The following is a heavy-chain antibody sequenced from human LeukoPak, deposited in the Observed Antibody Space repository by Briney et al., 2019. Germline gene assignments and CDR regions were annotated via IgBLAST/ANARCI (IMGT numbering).Heavy chain of an antibody. Sequence: ASVKVSFTASGYTFTDYYMHWVRQAPGQGLEWMGWINPNNGGTEYSQKFQGRVTITRDPSSSTAYMELSRLRSDDTAVYYCTRISVWVGERYAHWGQGTLVTASS. CDR2: INPNNGGT. D-gene: IGHD3-10*01. J-gene: IGHJ4*02. V-gene: IGHV1-2*02. CDR3: TRISVWVGERYAH. CDR1: GYTFTDYY.